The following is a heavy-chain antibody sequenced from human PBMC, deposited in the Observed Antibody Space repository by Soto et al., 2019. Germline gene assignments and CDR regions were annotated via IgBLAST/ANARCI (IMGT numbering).Heavy chain of an antibody. D-gene: IGHD6-13*01. CDR2: ISSSSSTI. J-gene: IGHJ6*03. CDR1: GFTFSSYS. V-gene: IGHV3-48*01. Sequence: EVQLVESGGGLVQPGGSLRLSCAASGFTFSSYSMNWVRQAPGKGLEWVSYISSSSSTIYYADSVKGRFTISRDNAKNSLYLQMNSLRAEDTAVYYCERDRAAAGGYYYYYYMDVWGKGTTVTVSS. CDR3: ERDRAAAGGYYYYYYMDV.